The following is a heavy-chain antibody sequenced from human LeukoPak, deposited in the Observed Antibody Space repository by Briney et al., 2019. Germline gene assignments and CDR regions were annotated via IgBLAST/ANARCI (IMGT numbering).Heavy chain of an antibody. D-gene: IGHD3-10*01. V-gene: IGHV4-34*01. CDR1: GGSFSGYY. Sequence: SETLSLTCAVYGGSFSGYYWSWIRDPPGKGLEWIGEINHSGSTNYTPSLKSRLTISVDPSKNQYSLKQSSVTAADTAVYYCARGDGITPWGQGTLVTVSA. CDR3: ARGDGITP. J-gene: IGHJ5*02. CDR2: INHSGST.